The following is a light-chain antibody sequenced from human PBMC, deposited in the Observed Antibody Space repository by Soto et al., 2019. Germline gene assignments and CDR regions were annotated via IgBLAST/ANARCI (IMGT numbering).Light chain of an antibody. CDR3: QQYGSTPALT. J-gene: IGKJ4*01. Sequence: IQMTQSPSFLSASVGDRVAITCRASQSINNWLAWYQLKPGKAPKLLIYDASTLESGVPSRFSGSGSGTDFTLTISRLEPEDFAVYYCQQYGSTPALTFGGGTKVDI. V-gene: IGKV1-5*01. CDR1: QSINNW. CDR2: DAS.